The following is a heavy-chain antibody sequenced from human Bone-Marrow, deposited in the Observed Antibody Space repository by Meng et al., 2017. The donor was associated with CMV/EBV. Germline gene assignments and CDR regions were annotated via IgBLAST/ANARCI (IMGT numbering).Heavy chain of an antibody. CDR1: GFTLDDYA. D-gene: IGHD2-21*01. V-gene: IGHV3-9*01. CDR3: AKAYSLLGNGMDV. CDR2: ITWNSGEM. Sequence: SLKISCTASGFTLDDYAMHWVRQAPGRGPEWVSGITWNSGEMGYADSVKGRFTISRDNAKNSLYLQMNSLRPADTALYYCAKAYSLLGNGMDVWGRGTTVTVSS. J-gene: IGHJ6*02.